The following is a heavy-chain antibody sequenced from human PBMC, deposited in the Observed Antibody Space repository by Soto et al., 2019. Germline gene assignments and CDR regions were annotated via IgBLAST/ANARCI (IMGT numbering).Heavy chain of an antibody. CDR2: ISSSSSTI. V-gene: IGHV3-48*01. CDR3: ARDIVLMVYGAPGYIDV. Sequence: PGGSLRLSCAASGFTFSSYSMNWVRQAPGKGLEWVSYISSSSSTIYYADSVKGRFTISRDTAKNSLYLQMNSLRAQDTAVSYCARDIVLMVYGAPGYIDVRGKGTTVTLSS. CDR1: GFTFSSYS. D-gene: IGHD2-8*01. J-gene: IGHJ6*03.